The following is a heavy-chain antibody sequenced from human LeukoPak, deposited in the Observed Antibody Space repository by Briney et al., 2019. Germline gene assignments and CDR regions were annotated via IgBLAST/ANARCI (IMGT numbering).Heavy chain of an antibody. D-gene: IGHD3-10*01. Sequence: SQTLSLTCTVSGGSISSGSYYWSWIRQPAGKGLEWIGRIYTSGSTNYNPSLKSRVTISVDTSKNQFSLKLSSVTAADTAVYYCARTYGPYYYYYYYMDVWGKGTTVTVSS. CDR2: IYTSGST. J-gene: IGHJ6*03. CDR3: ARTYGPYYYYYYYMDV. CDR1: GGSISSGSYY. V-gene: IGHV4-61*02.